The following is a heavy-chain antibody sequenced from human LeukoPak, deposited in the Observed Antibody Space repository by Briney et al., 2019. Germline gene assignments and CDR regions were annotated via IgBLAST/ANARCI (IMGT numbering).Heavy chain of an antibody. CDR3: AREVGDSDSDNWFDP. D-gene: IGHD2-21*02. CDR1: GGSMSPYY. CDR2: VYYSGST. V-gene: IGHV4-59*01. J-gene: IGHJ5*02. Sequence: PSETLSLTCAVSGGSMSPYYWSWIRQPPGNGLEWIGYVYYSGSTNYNPSLKSRVTISLDTSKNQFSLNLTSVTAADTAVYYCAREVGDSDSDNWFDPWGQETLVTVSS.